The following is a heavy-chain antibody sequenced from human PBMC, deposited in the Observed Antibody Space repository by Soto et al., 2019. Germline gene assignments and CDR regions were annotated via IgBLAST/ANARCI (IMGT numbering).Heavy chain of an antibody. Sequence: QVQLQESGPGLVKPSQTLSLTCTVSGGSISSGNYYWSWIRQPPGKGLEWIGFISYSGSTYYSTSLKSRVTISVDTSKSQFSLNLSFVTAADTSVYYFATMGTPATGLYFFDSWGQGSLVTVSS. CDR1: GGSISSGNYY. V-gene: IGHV4-30-4*01. D-gene: IGHD2-15*01. CDR2: ISYSGST. J-gene: IGHJ4*02. CDR3: ATMGTPATGLYFFDS.